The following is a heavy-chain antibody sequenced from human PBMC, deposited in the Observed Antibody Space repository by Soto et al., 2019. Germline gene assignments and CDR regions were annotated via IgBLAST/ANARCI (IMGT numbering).Heavy chain of an antibody. Sequence: SETLSLTCTVSGGSISSSSYYWGWIRQPPGKGLEWIGSIYYSGSTYYNPSLKSRVTISVDTSKNQFSLKLSSVTAADTAVYYCASPISDYYDSSGYYYVFDYWGQGTLVTVSS. D-gene: IGHD3-22*01. V-gene: IGHV4-39*01. CDR1: GGSISSSSYY. CDR2: IYYSGST. J-gene: IGHJ4*02. CDR3: ASPISDYYDSSGYYYVFDY.